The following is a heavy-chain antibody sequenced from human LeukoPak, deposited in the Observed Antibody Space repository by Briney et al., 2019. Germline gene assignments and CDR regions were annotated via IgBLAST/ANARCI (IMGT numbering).Heavy chain of an antibody. D-gene: IGHD2/OR15-2a*01. CDR1: GGSISSHY. J-gene: IGHJ3*02. CDR3: ARGRVIGSGAFDI. V-gene: IGHV4-59*11. Sequence: SETLSLTCTVSGGSISSHYWSWLRQPPGKGLEWIGYISNSGSTNYNPSLKSGGTISLDTSKNQFSLKLSSVTAADTAVYYCARGRVIGSGAFDIWGQGTILTVSS. CDR2: ISNSGST.